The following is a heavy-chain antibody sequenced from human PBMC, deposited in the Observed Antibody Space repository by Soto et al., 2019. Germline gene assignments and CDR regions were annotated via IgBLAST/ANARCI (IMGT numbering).Heavy chain of an antibody. Sequence: QVQLVQSGAEVKKPGASVKVSCKASGYTFTSYDINWVRQATGQGLEGMGWMNPNSGNTDYAQKFQGRVTMTRNTSLSTAYMELSSLRSEDTAVYYCARERSAAGTGWFDPWGQGTLVTVSS. D-gene: IGHD6-13*01. V-gene: IGHV1-8*01. CDR2: MNPNSGNT. CDR3: ARERSAAGTGWFDP. CDR1: GYTFTSYD. J-gene: IGHJ5*02.